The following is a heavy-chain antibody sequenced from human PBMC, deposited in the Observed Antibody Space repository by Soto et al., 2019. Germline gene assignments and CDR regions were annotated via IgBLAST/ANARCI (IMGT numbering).Heavy chain of an antibody. Sequence: EVQLVESGGGLVQPGGSLRLSCAASGFTFSTYSMNWVRQAPGKGLEWVSYISISSSTISYADSVKGRFTISGDNAKNSLYLQMNSLRAEDAAVYYCAREGDSSGWYNWFDPWGQGTLVTVSS. CDR1: GFTFSTYS. CDR3: AREGDSSGWYNWFDP. CDR2: ISISSSTI. D-gene: IGHD3-22*01. J-gene: IGHJ5*02. V-gene: IGHV3-48*01.